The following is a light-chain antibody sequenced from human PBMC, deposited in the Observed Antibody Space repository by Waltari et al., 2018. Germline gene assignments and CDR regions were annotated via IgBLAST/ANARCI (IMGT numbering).Light chain of an antibody. Sequence: SYELTQPPSVSVSPGQTASITCSGDQLGDKYACWYQQKPGQSHVLVIYRDSKRPSGIPHRFSASHSGNPASLTISGTQAMDEAVYYCQVWAGTTGVFGTGTKVTVL. J-gene: IGLJ1*01. CDR2: RDS. CDR3: QVWAGTTGV. V-gene: IGLV3-1*01. CDR1: QLGDKY.